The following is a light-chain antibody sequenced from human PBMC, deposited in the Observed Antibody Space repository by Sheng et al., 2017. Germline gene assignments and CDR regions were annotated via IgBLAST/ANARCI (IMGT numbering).Light chain of an antibody. Sequence: EIVVTQSPATLSVSPGERAALSCRASQSVGSNLAWYQQKPGQAPRLLIYGASTGASGVPARFSGSGSGTDFTLTISSLEPEDFAVYYCQQRNNWPNTFGQGTKLEIK. CDR3: QQRNNWPNT. CDR2: GAS. V-gene: IGKV3-15*01. J-gene: IGKJ2*01. CDR1: QSVGSN.